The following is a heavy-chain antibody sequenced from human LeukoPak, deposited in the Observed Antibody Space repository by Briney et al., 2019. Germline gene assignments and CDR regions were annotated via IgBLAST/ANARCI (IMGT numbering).Heavy chain of an antibody. Sequence: SVKLSCKAFGYTFTSYYIHWARQASGQGLEWIGMIYLRGNAARYSQKFQGSINLNKDTSPTTVSIELSTLRSDDHAVSYRARDHFCGGDCLLGGAYYFDYWGQGTPVTVSS. D-gene: IGHD2-21*02. CDR2: IYLRGNAA. CDR3: ARDHFCGGDCLLGGAYYFDY. J-gene: IGHJ4*02. V-gene: IGHV1-46*01. CDR1: GYTFTSYY.